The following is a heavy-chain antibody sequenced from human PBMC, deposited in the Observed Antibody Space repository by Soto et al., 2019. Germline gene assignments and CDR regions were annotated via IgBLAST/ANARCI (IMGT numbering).Heavy chain of an antibody. CDR2: IVVGSGNT. V-gene: IGHV1-58*01. CDR3: AAPGEKLYHQDYYGMDV. J-gene: IGHJ6*02. CDR1: GFTFTSSA. D-gene: IGHD7-27*01. Sequence: SVKVSCKASGFTFTSSAVQWVRQARGQRLEWIGWIVVGSGNTNYAQKFQERVTITRDMSTSTAYMELSSLRSEDTAVYYCAAPGEKLYHQDYYGMDVWGQGTTVTVSS.